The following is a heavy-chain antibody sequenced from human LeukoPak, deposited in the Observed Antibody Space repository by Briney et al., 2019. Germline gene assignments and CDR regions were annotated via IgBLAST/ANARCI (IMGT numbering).Heavy chain of an antibody. V-gene: IGHV4-61*01. CDR3: ARDGTVRGVDAFDI. CDR1: GGSVSSGSYC. D-gene: IGHD3-10*01. Sequence: SPTLSLTYTVSGGSVSSGSYCWSWIRQPLGKGLELIVSIYYSGSTNHNPSLKSRVTISVATSKTQFSLKLSSLTAADKAVYYCARDGTVRGVDAFDIWGQGTMVTVSS. CDR2: IYYSGST. J-gene: IGHJ3*02.